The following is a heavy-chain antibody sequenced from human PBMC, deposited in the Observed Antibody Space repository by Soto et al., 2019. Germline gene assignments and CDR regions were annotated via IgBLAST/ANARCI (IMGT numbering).Heavy chain of an antibody. Sequence: PSETLSLTCTVPGGSINSGENYWSWIRQAPGKGLEWIGYIYNSGSMYYTPSLKSRVTISVDTSKNQFSLRLTSVTAADTAVYYCARDSPISRGVIIASYSGMDVWGQGTSVTVSS. CDR3: ARDSPISRGVIIASYSGMDV. CDR1: GGSINSGENY. V-gene: IGHV4-30-4*08. D-gene: IGHD3-10*01. CDR2: IYNSGSM. J-gene: IGHJ6*02.